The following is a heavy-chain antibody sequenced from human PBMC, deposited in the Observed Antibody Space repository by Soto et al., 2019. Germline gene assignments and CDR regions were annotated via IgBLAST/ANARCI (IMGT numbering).Heavy chain of an antibody. D-gene: IGHD3-10*01. V-gene: IGHV4-39*01. Sequence: SETLSLTCTVSGGSISSSSYYWGWIRQPPGKGLEWIGGIYYSGSAYYNPSLKSRVTISVDTSKNQFSLKLSSVTAADTAVYYCARRYYYGLFDPWGQGTLVTVSS. J-gene: IGHJ5*02. CDR2: IYYSGSA. CDR3: ARRYYYGLFDP. CDR1: GGSISSSSYY.